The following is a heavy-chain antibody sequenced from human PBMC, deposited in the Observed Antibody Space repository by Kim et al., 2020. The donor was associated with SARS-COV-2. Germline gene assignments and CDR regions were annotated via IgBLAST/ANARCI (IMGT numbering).Heavy chain of an antibody. CDR3: ARDIKSPVLAAAGMDV. V-gene: IGHV3-11*05. D-gene: IGHD6-13*01. J-gene: IGHJ6*02. CDR2: ISSSSSYT. Sequence: GGSLRLSCAASGFTFSDYYMSWIRQAPGKGLEWVSYISSSSSYTNYADSVKGRFTISRDNAKNSLYLQMNSLRAEDTAVYYCARDIKSPVLAAAGMDVWGQGTTVTVSS. CDR1: GFTFSDYY.